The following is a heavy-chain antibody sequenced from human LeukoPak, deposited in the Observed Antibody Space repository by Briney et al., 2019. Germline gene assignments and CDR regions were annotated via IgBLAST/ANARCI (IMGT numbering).Heavy chain of an antibody. CDR3: ARVGLVGPTPYLDS. CDR1: GFTLSTYP. Sequence: GGSLRHSCGASGFTLSTYPMYSVRQAPGRGPEYVSGINNNGDRTYYAKSVKGRFTISRDNSKNTLYLQVGSLRAEDMAVYYCARVGLVGPTPYLDSWGQGTLVTVSS. CDR2: INNNGDRT. D-gene: IGHD1-26*01. V-gene: IGHV3-64*01. J-gene: IGHJ4*02.